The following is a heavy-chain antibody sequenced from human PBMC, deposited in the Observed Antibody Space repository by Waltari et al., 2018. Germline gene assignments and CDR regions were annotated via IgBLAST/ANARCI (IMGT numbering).Heavy chain of an antibody. J-gene: IGHJ5*02. CDR3: AKEFGGFQRS. Sequence: QVQLQESGPGLVKPSGTLFVTCAVYGASISSSSWWTWVRQPPGKGLEWIGEIFHTGDTHYNPSLDSRVTMSVDKSKNQFSLNLTSVNAADTAMYYCAKEFGGFQRSWGQGILVTVSS. D-gene: IGHD2-15*01. CDR2: IFHTGDT. V-gene: IGHV4-4*02. CDR1: GASISSSSW.